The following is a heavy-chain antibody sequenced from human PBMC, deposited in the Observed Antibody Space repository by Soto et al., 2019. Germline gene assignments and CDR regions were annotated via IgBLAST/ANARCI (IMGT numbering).Heavy chain of an antibody. Sequence: QLQLQESGSGLVKPSQTLSLTCAVSGGSISSGGYSWSWIRQPPGKGLEWIGCMYHTGSTYYNPPLKSRVTTSVDRSKNQFSLKLSSVTAADTAVYYCARATTITLYNWFDPWGQGTLVTVSS. J-gene: IGHJ5*02. CDR2: MYHTGST. CDR3: ARATTITLYNWFDP. CDR1: GGSISSGGYS. D-gene: IGHD4-4*01. V-gene: IGHV4-30-2*01.